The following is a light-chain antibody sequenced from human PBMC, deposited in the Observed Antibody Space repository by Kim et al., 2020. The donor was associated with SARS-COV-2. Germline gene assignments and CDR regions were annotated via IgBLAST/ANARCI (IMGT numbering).Light chain of an antibody. J-gene: IGLJ2*01. CDR1: GSNIGSNT. CDR2: SNN. CDR3: AAWDDSLNVV. Sequence: PGQRVTISCSGGGSNIGSNTVNWYQQLPGAAPKLLISSNNQRPSGVPDRFSGSESGTSTSLAISGLQSENEADYYCAAWDDSLNVVFGGGTQLTVL. V-gene: IGLV1-44*01.